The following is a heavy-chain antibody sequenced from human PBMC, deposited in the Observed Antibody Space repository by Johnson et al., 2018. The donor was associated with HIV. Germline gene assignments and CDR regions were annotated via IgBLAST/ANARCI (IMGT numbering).Heavy chain of an antibody. CDR1: GFTVSTNY. CDR2: IYTGGST. J-gene: IGHJ3*02. V-gene: IGHV3-66*01. Sequence: VQLVESGGGVVQPGRSLRLSCAASGFTVSTNYMSWVRQAPGKGLEWVSLIYTGGSTFYADSVKGRFTISRDNPKNTLYLQMNSLRAEDTAVYYCAKDAYCSGGRCYGFGAFDIWGQGTMVTVSS. D-gene: IGHD2-15*01. CDR3: AKDAYCSGGRCYGFGAFDI.